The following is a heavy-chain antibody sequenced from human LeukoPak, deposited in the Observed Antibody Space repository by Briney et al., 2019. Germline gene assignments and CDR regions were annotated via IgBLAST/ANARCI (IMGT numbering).Heavy chain of an antibody. V-gene: IGHV4-34*01. J-gene: IGHJ4*02. CDR1: GGSFSSYY. CDR3: ARASRIVVVIASYDY. CDR2: INHSGST. D-gene: IGHD2-21*01. Sequence: PSETLSLTCAVYGGSFSSYYWSWIRQPPGKGLEWIGEINHSGSTNYNPSLKSRVTISVDTSKNQFSLKLSSVTAADAAVYYCARASRIVVVIASYDYWGQGTLVTVSS.